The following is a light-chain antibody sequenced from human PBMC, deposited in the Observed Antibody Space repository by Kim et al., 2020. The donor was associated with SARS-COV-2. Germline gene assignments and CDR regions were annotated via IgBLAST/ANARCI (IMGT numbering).Light chain of an antibody. CDR3: CSYAGSYTWG. Sequence: QSVTVSYTRTNSDCGGYESVSWYQQPPGKAPKLVIFDVKKVPSGVTDRFYGSKSGTTASLTIYRLQAEDEADYFCCSYAGSYTWGFGGGTKVTVL. J-gene: IGLJ3*02. CDR1: NSDCGGYES. V-gene: IGLV2-11*01. CDR2: DVK.